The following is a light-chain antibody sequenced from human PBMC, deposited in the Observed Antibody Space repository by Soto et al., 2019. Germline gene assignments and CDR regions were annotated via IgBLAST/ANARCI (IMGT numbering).Light chain of an antibody. Sequence: EVVLKQSPGTLSLSRGERATLSCRASHNVNSNYLAWYQQRPGQAPRLLLFGASNRTTGIPDRFSGRGSGTDFAPTISRLEPEDFAVYYCQQYSRFRTFGQGTKVEIK. CDR3: QQYSRFRT. CDR2: GAS. V-gene: IGKV3-20*01. J-gene: IGKJ1*01. CDR1: HNVNSNY.